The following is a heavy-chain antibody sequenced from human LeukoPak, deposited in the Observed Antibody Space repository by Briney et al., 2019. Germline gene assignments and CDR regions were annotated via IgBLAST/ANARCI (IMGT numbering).Heavy chain of an antibody. Sequence: ASVKVSCKASGGTFSSYAISWVRQAPGQGLEWMGWINTFNGNTKYAQKLQGRVTITRDTSASTAYMELSSLRSEDTAVYYCARLGWDDYGDYLDYWGQGTLVTVSS. CDR1: GGTFSSYA. CDR2: INTFNGNT. J-gene: IGHJ4*02. V-gene: IGHV1-3*04. CDR3: ARLGWDDYGDYLDY. D-gene: IGHD4-17*01.